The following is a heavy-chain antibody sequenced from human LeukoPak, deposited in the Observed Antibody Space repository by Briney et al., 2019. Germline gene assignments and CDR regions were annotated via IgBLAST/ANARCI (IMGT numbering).Heavy chain of an antibody. CDR3: AKGASGSTLWFDP. V-gene: IGHV3-48*04. CDR1: GFTFSSYS. J-gene: IGHJ5*02. Sequence: GGSLRLSCAASGFTFSSYSMNWVRQAPGKGLEWVSYIGSSSSTIYYADSVKGRFTISRDNSKNSLYLQMNSLRTEDTALYYCAKGASGSTLWFDPWGQGTLVTVSS. D-gene: IGHD3-10*01. CDR2: IGSSSSTI.